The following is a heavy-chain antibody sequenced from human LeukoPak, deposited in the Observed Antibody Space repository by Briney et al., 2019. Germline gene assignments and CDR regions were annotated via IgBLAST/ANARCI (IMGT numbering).Heavy chain of an antibody. V-gene: IGHV1-69*13. Sequence: SVKVSCKASGYTFTSYGISWVRQAPGQGLEWMGGIIPIFGTANYAQKFQGRVTITADESTSTAYMELSSLISEDTAVYYCARDRFGEWGYNWFDPWGQGTLATVSS. CDR3: ARDRFGEWGYNWFDP. CDR2: IIPIFGTA. CDR1: GYTFTSYG. D-gene: IGHD3-10*01. J-gene: IGHJ5*02.